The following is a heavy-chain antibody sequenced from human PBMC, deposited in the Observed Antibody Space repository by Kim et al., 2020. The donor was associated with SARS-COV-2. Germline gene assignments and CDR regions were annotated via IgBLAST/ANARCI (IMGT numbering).Heavy chain of an antibody. CDR2: ISPSGSTT. Sequence: GGSLRLSCAASGFAFNSFGMHWVRQAPGKGLEWVAAISPSGSTTYYTGSVKGRFTFSRDNSNNTLFLQMHSLSAEDTAVYFCAGPAGMGVTWTARLNYRGQGTLVSVSS. D-gene: IGHD6-19*01. CDR3: AGPAGMGVTWTARLNY. CDR1: GFAFNSFG. J-gene: IGHJ4*02. V-gene: IGHV3-30*03.